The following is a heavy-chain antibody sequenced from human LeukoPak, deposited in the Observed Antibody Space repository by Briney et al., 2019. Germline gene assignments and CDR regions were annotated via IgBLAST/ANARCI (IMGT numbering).Heavy chain of an antibody. V-gene: IGHV3-7*01. Sequence: PGGSLRLSCAASGFTFSTYWMSWVRQAPGKGLEWVANIKEDGSEKFHVCSVRGRFTISRDNAKNSMYLQMNSLRAEDTAVYYCARDSGSGGFAIAAAMYDYWGQGTLVTVSS. CDR2: IKEDGSEK. CDR3: ARDSGSGGFAIAAAMYDY. D-gene: IGHD6-13*01. J-gene: IGHJ4*02. CDR1: GFTFSTYW.